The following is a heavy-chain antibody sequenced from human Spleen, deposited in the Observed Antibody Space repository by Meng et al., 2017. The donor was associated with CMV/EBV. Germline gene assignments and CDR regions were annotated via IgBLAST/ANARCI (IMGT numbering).Heavy chain of an antibody. CDR3: ARGGPLVNAPGFDY. J-gene: IGHJ4*02. D-gene: IGHD2-15*01. CDR2: IYYSGST. V-gene: IGHV4-30-4*08. Sequence: QVPRPESGPGLVKPSHTLSLTCTVSGGSISSGDYYWSWIRQPPGKGLEWIGYIYYSGSTYYNPSLKSRVTISVDTSKNQFSLKLSSVTAADTAVYYCARGGPLVNAPGFDYWGQGTLVTVSS. CDR1: GGSISSGDYY.